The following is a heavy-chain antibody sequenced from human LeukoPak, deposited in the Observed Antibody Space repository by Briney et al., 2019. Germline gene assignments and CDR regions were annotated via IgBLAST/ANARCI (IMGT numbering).Heavy chain of an antibody. CDR2: IRSKAYGGTT. CDR3: TRDLCSSTSCYPYYYYYMDV. D-gene: IGHD2-2*01. J-gene: IGHJ6*03. Sequence: GGSLRLSCTASGFTFGDYAMSLFRQAPGKGLEWVGFIRSKAYGGTTEYAASVKGRFTISRDDSKSIAYLQMNSLKTEDTAVYYCTRDLCSSTSCYPYYYYYMDVWGKGTTVTVSS. CDR1: GFTFGDYA. V-gene: IGHV3-49*03.